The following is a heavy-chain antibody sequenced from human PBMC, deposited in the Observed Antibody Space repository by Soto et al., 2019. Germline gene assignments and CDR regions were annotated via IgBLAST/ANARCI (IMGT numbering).Heavy chain of an antibody. CDR1: GGTFSSYA. Sequence: ASVKVSCKASGGTFSSYAISWVRQAPGQGLEWMGGIIPIFGTANYAQKFQGRVTITADESTSTAYMELSSLRSEDTAVYYCVREYCTNGVCKYPIAGYYYYGMDVWGQGTTVTVSS. D-gene: IGHD2-8*01. V-gene: IGHV1-69*13. CDR3: VREYCTNGVCKYPIAGYYYYGMDV. J-gene: IGHJ6*02. CDR2: IIPIFGTA.